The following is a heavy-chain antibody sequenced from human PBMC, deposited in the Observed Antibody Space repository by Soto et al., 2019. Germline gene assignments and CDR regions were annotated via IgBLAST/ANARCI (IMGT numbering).Heavy chain of an antibody. CDR1: GGSINSGDYA. D-gene: IGHD6-13*01. J-gene: IGHJ6*02. CDR3: AGIRIAAAGGGLDV. CDR2: FYHSGST. Sequence: QLQLQESGSGLVKPSQTLSLTCGVSGGSINSGDYAWSWIRQPPGKGLEWMGYFYHSGSTYYNPSLKSRVSILVDRSKNRFSLKLSSVTAADTAVYYCAGIRIAAAGGGLDVWGQGTTVTVSS. V-gene: IGHV4-30-2*01.